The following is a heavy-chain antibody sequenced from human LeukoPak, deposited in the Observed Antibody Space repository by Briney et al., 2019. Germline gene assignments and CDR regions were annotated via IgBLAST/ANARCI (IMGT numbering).Heavy chain of an antibody. J-gene: IGHJ4*02. D-gene: IGHD6-13*01. CDR2: IHYSGST. V-gene: IGHV4-59*01. CDR3: ARGSIAAAGSDNIDY. CDR1: GGSFSGYC. Sequence: SETLCFPCTVSGGSFSGYCWSWIRQPPGKGLEWIGYIHYSGSTSYNPSLKSRVTISVDTSKDQLSLKLRSVSAADTAVYYCARGSIAAAGSDNIDYWGQGTLVTVSS.